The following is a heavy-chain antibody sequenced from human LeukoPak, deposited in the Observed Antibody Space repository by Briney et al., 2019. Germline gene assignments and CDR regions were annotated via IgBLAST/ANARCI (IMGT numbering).Heavy chain of an antibody. J-gene: IGHJ1*01. CDR1: GFTFRNAW. D-gene: IGHD2-21*01. CDR3: TTLAAFSGDFDFQH. CDR2: IKLKTDGGTT. V-gene: IGHV3-15*01. Sequence: PGGSLRLSCAASGFTFRNAWMSWVRQAPGEGLEWVGRIKLKTDGGTTDYAAATKGRFTISRDDSTNTLYLQVDSLKTEDTAVYYCTTLAAFSGDFDFQHWGQGTLVTVSS.